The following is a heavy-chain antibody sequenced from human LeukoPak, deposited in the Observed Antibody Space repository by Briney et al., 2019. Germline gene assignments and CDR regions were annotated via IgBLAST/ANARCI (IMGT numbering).Heavy chain of an antibody. J-gene: IGHJ4*02. CDR1: GGSFSGYY. CDR3: ASSGSFRQQLIK. V-gene: IGHV4-59*01. CDR2: IYYSGST. Sequence: PSETLSLTCAVYGGSFSGYYWSWIRQPPGKGLEWIGYIYYSGSTNYSPSLKSRVTISVDTSKNQFSLKLGSVTAADTAVYYCASSGSFRQQLIKWGQGTLVTVSS. D-gene: IGHD6-13*01.